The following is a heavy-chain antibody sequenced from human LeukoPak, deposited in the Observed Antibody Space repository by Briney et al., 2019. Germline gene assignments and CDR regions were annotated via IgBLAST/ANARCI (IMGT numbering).Heavy chain of an antibody. J-gene: IGHJ4*02. V-gene: IGHV4-34*01. CDR3: ARDRYFDY. CDR1: GGSFSGYY. Sequence: SETLSLTCAVYGGSFSGYYWSWIRQPPGKGLEWTGEINHSGSTNYNPSLKSRVTISVDTSKNQFSLKLSSVTAADTAVYYCARDRYFDYWGQGTLVTVSS. CDR2: INHSGST.